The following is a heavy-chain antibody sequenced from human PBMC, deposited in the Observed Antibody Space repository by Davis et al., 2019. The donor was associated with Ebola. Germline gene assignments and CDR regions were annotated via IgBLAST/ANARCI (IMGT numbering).Heavy chain of an antibody. J-gene: IGHJ4*02. CDR3: ATGHDFWSGYGDLFDY. CDR1: GYTFTGYY. Sequence: ASVKVSCKASGYTFTGYYMHWVRQAPGQGLEWMGWINPNSGGTNYAQKFQGRVTMTEDTSTDTAYMELSSLRSEDTAVYYCATGHDFWSGYGDLFDYWGQGTLVTVSS. V-gene: IGHV1-2*02. D-gene: IGHD3-3*01. CDR2: INPNSGGT.